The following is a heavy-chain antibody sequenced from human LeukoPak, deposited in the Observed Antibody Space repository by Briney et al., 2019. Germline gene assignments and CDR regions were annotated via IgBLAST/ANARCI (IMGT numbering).Heavy chain of an antibody. J-gene: IGHJ4*02. V-gene: IGHV1-69*13. Sequence: SVKVSCKASGGTFSSYAITWVRQAPGQGLEWMGGIIPIFGTANYAQKFQGRVTITADESASTAYMELSSLRSEDTAVYYCARTRPYDSSGWIDYWGQGTLVTVSS. D-gene: IGHD3-22*01. CDR1: GGTFSSYA. CDR3: ARTRPYDSSGWIDY. CDR2: IIPIFGTA.